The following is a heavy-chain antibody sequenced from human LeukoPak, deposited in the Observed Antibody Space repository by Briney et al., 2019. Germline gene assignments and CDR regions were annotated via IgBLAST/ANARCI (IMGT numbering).Heavy chain of an antibody. CDR1: GGSISSGDYF. D-gene: IGHD5-12*01. V-gene: IGHV4-30-4*01. CDR2: IYYSGSP. Sequence: PSQTLSLICTVSGGSISSGDYFWSWIRQPPGRGLEWIGYIYYSGSPSYNPSLNSRVSISVDTSKNQFSLELISVTAADTAVYYCARESPYIYSGYDRPFAYWGQGTLVTVSS. J-gene: IGHJ4*02. CDR3: ARESPYIYSGYDRPFAY.